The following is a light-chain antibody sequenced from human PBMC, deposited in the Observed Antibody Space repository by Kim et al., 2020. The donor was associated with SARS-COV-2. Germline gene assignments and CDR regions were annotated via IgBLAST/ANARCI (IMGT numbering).Light chain of an antibody. Sequence: SSELTQDPAVSVALGQTVRITCQGDSLRSYYASWYQQKPGQAPVLVIYGKNNRPSGIPDRFSGSSSGNTASLTLTWAQAVYEADYYFNSRDSSGYHLVFG. CDR3: NSRDSSGYHLV. CDR1: SLRSYY. CDR2: GKN. J-gene: IGLJ3*02. V-gene: IGLV3-19*01.